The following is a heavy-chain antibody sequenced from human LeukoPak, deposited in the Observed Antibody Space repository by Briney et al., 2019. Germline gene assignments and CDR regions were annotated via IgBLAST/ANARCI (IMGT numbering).Heavy chain of an antibody. Sequence: ASVKVSCKASGYTFTSHDINWVRQATGQGLEWMGWMNPNNGNAGYAQKFQGRVTITRNTSINTAYMELSSLRSDDTAVYYCTRDRPRRGPGDHDFWGQGTLVTVSS. D-gene: IGHD7-27*01. CDR3: TRDRPRRGPGDHDF. V-gene: IGHV1-8*03. CDR2: MNPNNGNA. J-gene: IGHJ4*02. CDR1: GYTFTSHD.